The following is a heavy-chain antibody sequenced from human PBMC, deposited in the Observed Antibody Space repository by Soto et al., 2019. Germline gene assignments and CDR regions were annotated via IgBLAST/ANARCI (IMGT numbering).Heavy chain of an antibody. J-gene: IGHJ4*02. D-gene: IGHD2-15*01. CDR1: GFTFDDYA. Sequence: EVQLVESGGGLVQPGRSLRLSCAASGFTFDDYAMHWVRQAPGKGLEWVSGISWNSGSIGYADSVKGRFTISRDNAKNSLYLQMNSLRAEDTALYYCAKGKVVAEEYFDYWGQGTLVTVSS. CDR3: AKGKVVAEEYFDY. V-gene: IGHV3-9*01. CDR2: ISWNSGSI.